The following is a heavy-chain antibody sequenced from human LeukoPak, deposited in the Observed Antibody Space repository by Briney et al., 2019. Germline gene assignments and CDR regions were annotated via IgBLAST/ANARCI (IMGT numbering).Heavy chain of an antibody. CDR3: ARSMVRGVDY. CDR1: GASISGGTYY. D-gene: IGHD3-10*01. V-gene: IGHV4-39*07. Sequence: SETLSLTCSVSGASISGGTYYWGWIRQPPGKGLEWIGSIYYTGSTYDNPSLKSRVTISVDTSKNQFSLKLSSVTAADTAVYYCARSMVRGVDYWGQGTLVTVSS. J-gene: IGHJ4*02. CDR2: IYYTGST.